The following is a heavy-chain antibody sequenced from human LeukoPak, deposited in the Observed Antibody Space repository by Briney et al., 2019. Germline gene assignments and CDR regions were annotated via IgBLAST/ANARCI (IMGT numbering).Heavy chain of an antibody. V-gene: IGHV1-8*01. CDR2: MNPNSGNT. CDR3: ARGGRMVRGVISYYYYYGIDV. Sequence: GGSVKVSCKASGYTFTSYDINWVRQATGQGGEWMGWMNPNSGNTGYAQKFQGRGTMTRNTSISTAYMELSSLRSEETAVYYCARGGRMVRGVISYYYYYGIDVWGQGTTVTVSS. J-gene: IGHJ6*02. CDR1: GYTFTSYD. D-gene: IGHD3-10*01.